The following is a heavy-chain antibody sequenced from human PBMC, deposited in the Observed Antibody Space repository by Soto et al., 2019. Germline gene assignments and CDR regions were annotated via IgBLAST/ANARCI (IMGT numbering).Heavy chain of an antibody. CDR1: GFTFSSYA. CDR3: VKDHSSGWYYFDY. V-gene: IGHV3-64D*06. Sequence: PGGALRLSCSAPGFTFSSYAMHWVRQAPGKGLEYVSAISSNGGSTYYADSVKGRFTISRDNSKNTLYLQMSSLRAEDTAVYYCVKDHSSGWYYFDYWGQGTLVTVSS. D-gene: IGHD6-19*01. J-gene: IGHJ4*02. CDR2: ISSNGGST.